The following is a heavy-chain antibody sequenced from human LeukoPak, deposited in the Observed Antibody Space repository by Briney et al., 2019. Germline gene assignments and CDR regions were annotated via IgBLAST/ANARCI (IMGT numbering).Heavy chain of an antibody. CDR2: ISSSSSYI. Sequence: GGSLRLSCAASGFAFSSYSMNWVRQAPGKGLEWVSSISSSSSYIYYADSVKGRFTISRDNAKNSLYLQMNSLRAEDTAVYYCARYLRTGGGNSLGFFDYWGQGTLVTVSS. V-gene: IGHV3-21*01. J-gene: IGHJ4*02. CDR1: GFAFSSYS. CDR3: ARYLRTGGGNSLGFFDY. D-gene: IGHD4-23*01.